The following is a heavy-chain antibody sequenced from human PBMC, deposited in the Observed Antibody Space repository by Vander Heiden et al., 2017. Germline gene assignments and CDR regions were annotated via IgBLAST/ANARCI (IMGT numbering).Heavy chain of an antibody. CDR2: INHSGST. D-gene: IGHD2-2*01. V-gene: IGHV4-34*01. J-gene: IGHJ5*02. CDR3: ARATGNCSSTSCSQYNWFDP. Sequence: QVQLQPWGAGLLKPSETLSLTCAVYGGSFSGSYWSWIRQPPGKGLEWIGEINHSGSTNYNPSLKSRVTISVDTSKNQFSLKLSSVTAADTAVYYCARATGNCSSTSCSQYNWFDPWGQGTLVTVSS. CDR1: GGSFSGSY.